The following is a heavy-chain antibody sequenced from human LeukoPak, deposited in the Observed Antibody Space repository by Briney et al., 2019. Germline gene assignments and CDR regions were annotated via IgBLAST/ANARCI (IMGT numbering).Heavy chain of an antibody. D-gene: IGHD3-16*01. Sequence: GGSLRLSCAASGFVFTTYTMSWVRQAPGNGLEWAANIKEDESERNYVDSVKCRFTISRDNAKNFMYLEMNSLRVEDTAIYYCTREYWGIDYWGQGVLVTVSS. CDR1: GFVFTTYT. CDR2: IKEDESER. J-gene: IGHJ4*02. CDR3: TREYWGIDY. V-gene: IGHV3-7*01.